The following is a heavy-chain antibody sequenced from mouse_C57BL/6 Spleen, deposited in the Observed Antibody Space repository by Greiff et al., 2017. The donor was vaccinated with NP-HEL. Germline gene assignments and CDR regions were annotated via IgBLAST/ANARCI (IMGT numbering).Heavy chain of an antibody. CDR2: ISYDGSN. V-gene: IGHV3-6*01. D-gene: IGHD4-1*01. Sequence: VQLKESGPGLVKPSQSLSLTCSVTGYSITSGYYWNWIRQFPGNKLEWMGYISYDGSNNYNPSLKNRISITRDTSKNQFFLKLNSVTTEDTATYYCAKITGTWAMDYWGQGTSVTVSS. CDR1: GYSITSGYY. J-gene: IGHJ4*01. CDR3: AKITGTWAMDY.